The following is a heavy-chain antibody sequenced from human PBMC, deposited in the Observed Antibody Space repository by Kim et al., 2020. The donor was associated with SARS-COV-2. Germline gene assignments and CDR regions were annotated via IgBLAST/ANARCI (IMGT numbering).Heavy chain of an antibody. J-gene: IGHJ4*02. V-gene: IGHV4-39*01. CDR3: ARICIAGAIDY. Sequence: SETLSLTCTVSGGSISNNNYYWGWIRQPPGKGLEWIGCIYYSGTTYYNASLKSRVTISVDTSKNRFSLRLYSLSAADTAVYYCARICIAGAIDYWGQGTLVTLPS. CDR1: GGSISNNNYY. CDR2: IYYSGTT. D-gene: IGHD6-19*01.